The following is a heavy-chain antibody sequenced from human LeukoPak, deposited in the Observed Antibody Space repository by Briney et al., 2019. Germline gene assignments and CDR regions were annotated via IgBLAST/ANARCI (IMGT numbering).Heavy chain of an antibody. D-gene: IGHD5-18*01. CDR2: IYGSGST. Sequence: SETLSLTCTVSGGSISSYYWSWIRQPPGKGLEWIGHIYGSGSTNYNPSLKSRVTISVDTSKNQFSLKLSSVTAADTAVYYCAKRLLDTAMVTTYFDYWGQGTLVTVSS. CDR1: GGSISSYY. V-gene: IGHV4-4*08. J-gene: IGHJ4*02. CDR3: AKRLLDTAMVTTYFDY.